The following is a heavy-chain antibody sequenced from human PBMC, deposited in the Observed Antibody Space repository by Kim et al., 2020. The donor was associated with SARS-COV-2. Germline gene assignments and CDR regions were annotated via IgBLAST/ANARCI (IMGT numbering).Heavy chain of an antibody. CDR3: ARGLAAAGFDAFDI. Sequence: YADSGKGRFTISRDNSKNTLYLQMNSLRAEDTAVYYCARGLAAAGFDAFDIWGQGTMVTVSS. D-gene: IGHD6-13*01. J-gene: IGHJ3*02. V-gene: IGHV3-30*01.